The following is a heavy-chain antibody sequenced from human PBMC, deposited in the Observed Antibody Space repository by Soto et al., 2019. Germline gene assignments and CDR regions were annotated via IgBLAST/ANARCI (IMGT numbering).Heavy chain of an antibody. Sequence: SETLSLTCTVSGASVSSGRYYWSWIRQPPGKGLEWIGYIYYSGSTNYNPSLKSRVTTSVDTSKNQFSLKLNSVTAADTAVYYCARIGDYFYDMDVWGQGTTVTVSS. CDR3: ARIGDYFYDMDV. V-gene: IGHV4-61*01. CDR1: GASVSSGRYY. J-gene: IGHJ6*02. CDR2: IYYSGST.